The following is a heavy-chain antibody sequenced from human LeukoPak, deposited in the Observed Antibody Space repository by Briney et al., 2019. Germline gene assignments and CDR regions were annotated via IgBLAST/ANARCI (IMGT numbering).Heavy chain of an antibody. CDR2: ISWNSGTI. CDR3: AKDLGSSGWGIFDY. Sequence: SLRLSCAASGFIFDHYAMHWVRQAPGKGLGWVSGISWNSGTIGYADSVKGRFTISRDNSKNTPYLQMNSLRAEDTAVYYCAKDLGSSGWGIFDYWGQGTLVTVSS. V-gene: IGHV3-9*01. CDR1: GFIFDHYA. J-gene: IGHJ4*02. D-gene: IGHD6-19*01.